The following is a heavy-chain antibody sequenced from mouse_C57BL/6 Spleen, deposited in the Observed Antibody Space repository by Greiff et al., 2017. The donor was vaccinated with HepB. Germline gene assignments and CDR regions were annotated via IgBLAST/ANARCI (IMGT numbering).Heavy chain of an antibody. J-gene: IGHJ4*01. D-gene: IGHD2-2*01. CDR2: IYPRSGNT. Sequence: LEESGAELARPGASVKLSCKASGYTFTSYGISWVKQRTGQGLEWIGEIYPRSGNTYYNEKFKGKATLTADKSSSTAYMELRSLPSEDSAVYFCARGGASTMVTTAMDYWGQGTSVTVSS. CDR3: ARGGASTMVTTAMDY. V-gene: IGHV1-81*01. CDR1: GYTFTSYG.